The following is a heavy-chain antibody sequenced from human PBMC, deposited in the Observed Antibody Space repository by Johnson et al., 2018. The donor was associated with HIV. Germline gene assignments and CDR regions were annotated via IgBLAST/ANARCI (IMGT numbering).Heavy chain of an antibody. V-gene: IGHV3-23*04. Sequence: VQLVESGGGLVQPGGSLRLSCAASGFTFSSYAMSWVRQAPGKGLEWVSGLSGSGGSRYYADSVKGRFTISRDNSKNTLYLQMNSLRAEDPAVYYCARELEGDYAFDIWGQGTMVTVSS. D-gene: IGHD3-10*01. CDR2: LSGSGGSR. CDR3: ARELEGDYAFDI. CDR1: GFTFSSYA. J-gene: IGHJ3*02.